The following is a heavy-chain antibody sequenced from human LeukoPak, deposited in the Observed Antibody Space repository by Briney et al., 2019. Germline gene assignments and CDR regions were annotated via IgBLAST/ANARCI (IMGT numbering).Heavy chain of an antibody. Sequence: GRSLRLFCAASGFTFSSHALHWVRQAPGKGLEWVAVISSDGSYKYYADSVKGRFTISRDNSKNTLYLQMNSLIPEDTAVYYCARQYISGQWYFDYWGQGTLVTVSS. CDR3: ARQYISGQWYFDY. V-gene: IGHV3-30*04. J-gene: IGHJ4*02. CDR2: ISSDGSYK. CDR1: GFTFSSHA. D-gene: IGHD5-18*01.